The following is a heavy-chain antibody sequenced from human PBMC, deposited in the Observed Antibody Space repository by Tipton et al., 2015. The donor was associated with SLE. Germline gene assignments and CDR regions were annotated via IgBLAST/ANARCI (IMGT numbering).Heavy chain of an antibody. CDR1: GFTFSDHY. CDR3: SRVAIGAVGSKVLDY. D-gene: IGHD6-19*01. V-gene: IGHV3-72*01. Sequence: SLRLSCAASGFTFSDHYMDWVRQAPGKGLEWVGRIRNKANSYAIDYVASVKGRFTISRDDSKNSLYLQMNSLKTEDTAIYYCSRVAIGAVGSKVLDYWGQGTLVTVSA. J-gene: IGHJ4*02. CDR2: IRNKANSYAI.